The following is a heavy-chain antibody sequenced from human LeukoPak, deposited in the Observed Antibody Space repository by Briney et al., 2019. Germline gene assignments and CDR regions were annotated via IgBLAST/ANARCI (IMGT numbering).Heavy chain of an antibody. V-gene: IGHV3-30*02. Sequence: QTGGSLRLSCAASGFTFSSYWMTWVRQAPGKGLEWVAFIRYDGNNKYYADSVKGRFTISRDNSKNTLYLQMNSLRAEDTAVYYCAKKGPTSSGLPFIDYWGQGALVTVSS. D-gene: IGHD6-19*01. CDR2: IRYDGNNK. J-gene: IGHJ4*02. CDR3: AKKGPTSSGLPFIDY. CDR1: GFTFSSYW.